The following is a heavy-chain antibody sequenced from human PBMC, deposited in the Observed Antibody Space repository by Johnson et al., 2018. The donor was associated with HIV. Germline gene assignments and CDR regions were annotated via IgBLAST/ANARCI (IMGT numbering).Heavy chain of an antibody. CDR3: ARDGESQQLPLGDAFDV. D-gene: IGHD6-13*01. Sequence: MQLVESGGDLVKPGGSLRLSCAASGFTFSDYCMSWIRQAPGKGLEWISYISSSGDTTYYADSVKGRFTISRDAAENSLYLQMNSLRVEDTAIYYCARDGESQQLPLGDAFDVWGQGTMVTVSS. V-gene: IGHV3-11*04. CDR2: ISSSGDTT. CDR1: GFTFSDYC. J-gene: IGHJ3*01.